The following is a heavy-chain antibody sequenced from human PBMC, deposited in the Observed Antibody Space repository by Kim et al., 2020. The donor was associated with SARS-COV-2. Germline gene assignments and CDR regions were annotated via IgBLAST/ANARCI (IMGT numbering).Heavy chain of an antibody. CDR1: GFTFSSYD. Sequence: GGSLRLSCAASGFTFSSYDMHLVRQAPGKGLEWVSAIGTAGDTYYPGSVKGRFTISRENAKNSLYLQMNSLRAGDTAVYYCARASGSLSIAEDAFDIWGQGTMVTVSS. CDR3: ARASGSLSIAEDAFDI. J-gene: IGHJ3*02. D-gene: IGHD6-6*01. V-gene: IGHV3-13*04. CDR2: IGTAGDT.